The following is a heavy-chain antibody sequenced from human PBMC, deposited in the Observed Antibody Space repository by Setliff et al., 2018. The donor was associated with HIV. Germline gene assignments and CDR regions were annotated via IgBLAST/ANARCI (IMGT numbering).Heavy chain of an antibody. J-gene: IGHJ6*02. CDR3: ARMGAARPLYYYGMDV. CDR2: SYHSGGP. Sequence: LSLTCSVFRGSLSSGGYYWSWIRQHPGKGLEWIGYSYHSGGPSYNPSLKSRTTISVDTSKNEFSLKLSSVTAADTAVYYCARMGAARPLYYYGMDVWGRGTTVTVSS. CDR1: RGSLSSGGYY. V-gene: IGHV4-31*03. D-gene: IGHD6-6*01.